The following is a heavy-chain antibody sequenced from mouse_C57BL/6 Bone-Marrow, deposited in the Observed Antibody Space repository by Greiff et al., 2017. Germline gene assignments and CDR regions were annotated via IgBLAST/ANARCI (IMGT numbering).Heavy chain of an antibody. CDR1: GYTFTSYT. Sequence: QVQLQQSGAELARPGASVKMSCKASGYTFTSYTMHWVKQRPGQGLDWIGYINPSSGYTKYNQKFKDKATLTANKSSSTAYMQLSSLTSEDSAVYYCASLYGLDYWGQGTTLTVAA. CDR3: ASLYGLDY. V-gene: IGHV1-4*01. CDR2: INPSSGYT. J-gene: IGHJ2*01. D-gene: IGHD1-1*01.